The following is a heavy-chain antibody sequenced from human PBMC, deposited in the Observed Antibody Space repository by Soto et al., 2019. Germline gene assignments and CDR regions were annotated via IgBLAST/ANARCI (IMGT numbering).Heavy chain of an antibody. CDR1: GFTFSSYS. J-gene: IGHJ6*02. CDR3: GSQQLEDYYGMDV. Sequence: EVQLVESGGGLVQPGGSLRLSCAASGFTFSSYSMNWVRQAPGKGLEWVSYISSSSSTIYYADSVKGRFTISRDNAKNSLYLQMNSLRAEDTAVYYCGSQQLEDYYGMDVWGQGTTVTVSS. D-gene: IGHD6-13*01. CDR2: ISSSSSTI. V-gene: IGHV3-48*01.